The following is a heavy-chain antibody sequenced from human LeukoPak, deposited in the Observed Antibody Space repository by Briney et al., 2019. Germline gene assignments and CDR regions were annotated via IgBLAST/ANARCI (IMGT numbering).Heavy chain of an antibody. V-gene: IGHV3-23*01. CDR1: GFTFSSYA. CDR3: AKAKDYYDSSGPDG. CDR2: ISGSGGST. J-gene: IGHJ1*01. Sequence: GGSLRLSCAASGFTFSSYAMSWVRQAPGKGLEWVSAISGSGGSTNYADSVKGRFTISRDKSKNTLYLQMNSLRADDTAVYYCAKAKDYYDSSGPDGWGQGTLVTVSS. D-gene: IGHD3-22*01.